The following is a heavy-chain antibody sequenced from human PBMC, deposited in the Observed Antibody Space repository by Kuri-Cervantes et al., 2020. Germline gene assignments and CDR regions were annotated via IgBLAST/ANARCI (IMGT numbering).Heavy chain of an antibody. CDR2: IYYTGTS. CDR3: ARVELMAPGPFDS. V-gene: IGHV4-30-4*08. J-gene: IGHJ4*02. CDR1: GFSLSTNGMR. Sequence: SGPTLVKPTQTLTLTCTFSGFSLSTNGMRVSWIRQPPGKGLEWIGYIYYTGTSYYNPSLKSRLTISVDTSKSQFSLQLTSVTAADTAIYYCARVELMAPGPFDSWGQGTLVTVSS. D-gene: IGHD5-24*01.